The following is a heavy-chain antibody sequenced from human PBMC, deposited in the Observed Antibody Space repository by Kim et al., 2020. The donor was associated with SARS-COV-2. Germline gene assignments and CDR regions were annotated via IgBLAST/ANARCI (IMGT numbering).Heavy chain of an antibody. J-gene: IGHJ4*02. D-gene: IGHD3-9*01. CDR1: GFTFSSYA. V-gene: IGHV3-23*01. CDR2: ISGSGGST. CDR3: AKGLRYFDWLLIRNPFDY. Sequence: GGSLRLSCAASGFTFSSYAMSWVRQAPGKGLEWVSAISGSGGSTYYADSVKGRFTISRDNSKNTLYLQMNSLRAEDTAVYYCAKGLRYFDWLLIRNPFDYWGQGTLVTVSS.